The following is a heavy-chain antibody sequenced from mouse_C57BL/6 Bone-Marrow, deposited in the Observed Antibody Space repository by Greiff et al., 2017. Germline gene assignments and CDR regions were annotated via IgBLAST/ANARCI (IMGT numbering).Heavy chain of an antibody. V-gene: IGHV1-47*01. J-gene: IGHJ3*01. Sequence: QVQLKESGAELVKPGASVKMSCKASGYTFTTYPIEWMKQNHGKSLEWIGNFHPYNDDTKYNEKFKGKATLTVEKSSSTVYLELSRLTSDDSAVYYCARCYYGSSPWFAYWGQGTLVTVSA. CDR2: FHPYNDDT. D-gene: IGHD1-1*01. CDR3: ARCYYGSSPWFAY. CDR1: GYTFTTYP.